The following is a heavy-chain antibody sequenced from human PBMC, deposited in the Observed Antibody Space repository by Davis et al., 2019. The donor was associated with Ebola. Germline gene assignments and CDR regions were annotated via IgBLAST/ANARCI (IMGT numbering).Heavy chain of an antibody. V-gene: IGHV3-30-3*01. CDR2: ISYDGSNK. D-gene: IGHD4-17*01. J-gene: IGHJ4*02. CDR3: ARDLYGDYLLDY. CDR1: GFTFSSYA. Sequence: GESLKISCAASGFTFSSYAMHWVRQAPGKGLEWVAVISYDGSNKYYADSVKGRFTISRDNSKNTLYLQMNSLRAEDTAVYYCARDLYGDYLLDYWGQGTLVTVSS.